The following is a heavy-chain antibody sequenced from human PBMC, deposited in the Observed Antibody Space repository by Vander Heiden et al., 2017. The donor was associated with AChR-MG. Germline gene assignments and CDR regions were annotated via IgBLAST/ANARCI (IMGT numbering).Heavy chain of an antibody. D-gene: IGHD5-12*01. CDR3: ARDVRRRWLQPGGGMDV. Sequence: QVQLAQSGAEVKKPGASVKVSCKASGYTFTGYYMHWVLQAPGQGLEWMGWINPNSGGTNYAQKFQGRVTMTRDTSISTAYMELSRLRSDDTAVYYCARDVRRRWLQPGGGMDVWGQGTTVTVSS. J-gene: IGHJ6*02. CDR2: INPNSGGT. V-gene: IGHV1-2*02. CDR1: GYTFTGYY.